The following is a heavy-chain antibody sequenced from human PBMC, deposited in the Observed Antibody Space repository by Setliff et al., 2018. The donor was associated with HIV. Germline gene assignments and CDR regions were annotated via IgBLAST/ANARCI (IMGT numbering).Heavy chain of an antibody. J-gene: IGHJ5*02. V-gene: IGHV3-33*03. CDR3: AKDLLASFGEPYPPTANWFDP. Sequence: GGSLRLSCAASGFTFSNYGMHWVRQAPGKGLELVSVIWYDGSNKYYTDSVKGRFTISRDNSKNTLYLQMNSLRVEDTAVYYCAKDLLASFGEPYPPTANWFDPWGQGTLVTVSS. CDR2: IWYDGSNK. CDR1: GFTFSNYG. D-gene: IGHD3-10*01.